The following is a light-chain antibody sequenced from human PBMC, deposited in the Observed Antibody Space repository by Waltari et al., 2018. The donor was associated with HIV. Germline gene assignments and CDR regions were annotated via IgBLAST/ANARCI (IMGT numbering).Light chain of an antibody. Sequence: QSALTQPASVSGSPGQSITISCTGTSSDVGSYNLVSWYQQHPGKPAKLMIYVVSKRPSGVSNRFYGSKSGNTASLTISGLQAEDEADYYCCSYAGSSTYVFGTGTKVTVL. J-gene: IGLJ1*01. CDR3: CSYAGSSTYV. V-gene: IGLV2-23*02. CDR1: SSDVGSYNL. CDR2: VVS.